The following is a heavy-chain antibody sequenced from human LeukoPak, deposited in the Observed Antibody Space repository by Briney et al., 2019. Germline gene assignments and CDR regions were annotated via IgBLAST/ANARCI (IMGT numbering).Heavy chain of an antibody. Sequence: GESLKISWKGSGYSFTSYWISWVRQMPGKGLEWMGRIDPSDSYTNYSPSFQGHVTISADKSISTAYLQWSSLEASDTAMYYCAMARSRVAGLRYFHHWGQGTLVTVSS. D-gene: IGHD6-19*01. CDR3: AMARSRVAGLRYFHH. CDR1: GYSFTSYW. V-gene: IGHV5-10-1*01. CDR2: IDPSDSYT. J-gene: IGHJ1*01.